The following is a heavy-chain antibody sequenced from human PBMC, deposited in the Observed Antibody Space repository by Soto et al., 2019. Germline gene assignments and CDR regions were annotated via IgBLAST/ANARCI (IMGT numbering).Heavy chain of an antibody. CDR1: GFTFSSYD. Sequence: GGSLRLSCAASGFTFSSYDMSWVRQAPGKGLECVSGISGSGGSTYYADSVKGRFTISRDNSKNTLYLQMNSLRAEDKAVYYWAKTTTLDRAFDIWGQGKMVTVSS. CDR2: ISGSGGST. D-gene: IGHD4-17*01. CDR3: AKTTTLDRAFDI. J-gene: IGHJ3*02. V-gene: IGHV3-23*01.